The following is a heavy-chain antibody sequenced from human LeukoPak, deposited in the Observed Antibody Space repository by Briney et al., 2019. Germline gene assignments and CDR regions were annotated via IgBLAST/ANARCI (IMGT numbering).Heavy chain of an antibody. J-gene: IGHJ4*02. D-gene: IGHD3-10*01. Sequence: ASVKVSCKVSGYTLTQLSMHWVRQAPGNGLEGMGGFDPEDGETIYAQKFQGRVTMTEDTSTDTAYMELSSLRSEDTAVYYCATVKRITMVRGAQNEYYFDYWGQGTLVTVSS. CDR3: ATVKRITMVRGAQNEYYFDY. CDR2: FDPEDGET. V-gene: IGHV1-24*01. CDR1: GYTLTQLS.